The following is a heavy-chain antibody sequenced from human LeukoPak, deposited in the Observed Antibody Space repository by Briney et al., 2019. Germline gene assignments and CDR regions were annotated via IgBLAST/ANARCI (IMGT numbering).Heavy chain of an antibody. V-gene: IGHV4-34*01. CDR2: INHSGST. CDR1: GGSFSGYY. J-gene: IGHJ6*03. CDR3: ARERTIGYYYYMDV. Sequence: SETLSLTCAVYGGSFSGYYWSWIRQPPGKGLECIGEINHSGSTNYNPSLKSRVTISVDTSKNQFSLKLSSVTAADTAVYYCARERTIGYYYYMDVWGKGTTVTVSS. D-gene: IGHD3-9*01.